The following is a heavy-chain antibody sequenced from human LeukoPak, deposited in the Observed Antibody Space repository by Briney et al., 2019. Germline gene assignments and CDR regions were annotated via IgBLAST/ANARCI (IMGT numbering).Heavy chain of an antibody. CDR2: IYYSGST. Sequence: SETLSLTCTVSGGSISSSSYYWGWIRQPPGKGLEWIGSIYYSGSTYYNPSLKSRVTISVDTSKNQFFLKLSSVTAADTAVYYCAREVRQHYYYGMDVWGQGTTVTVSS. CDR3: AREVRQHYYYGMDV. J-gene: IGHJ6*02. CDR1: GGSISSSSYY. D-gene: IGHD4-11*01. V-gene: IGHV4-39*01.